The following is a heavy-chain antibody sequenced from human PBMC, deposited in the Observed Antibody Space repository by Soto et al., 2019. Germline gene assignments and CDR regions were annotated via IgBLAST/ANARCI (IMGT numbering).Heavy chain of an antibody. J-gene: IGHJ5*02. CDR3: ARSTFTPPHYDFWSGYYYNWFDP. CDR1: GFTVSSNY. Sequence: GGSLRLSCAASGFTVSSNYMSWVRQAPGKGLEWVSVIYSGGSTYYADSVKGRFTISRHNSKNTLYLQMNSLRAEDTAVYYCARSTFTPPHYDFWSGYYYNWFDPWGQGTLVTVSS. V-gene: IGHV3-53*04. D-gene: IGHD3-3*01. CDR2: IYSGGST.